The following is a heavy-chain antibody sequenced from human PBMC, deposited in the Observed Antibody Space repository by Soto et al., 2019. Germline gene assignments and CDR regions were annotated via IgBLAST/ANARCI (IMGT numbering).Heavy chain of an antibody. J-gene: IGHJ4*02. CDR2: ISYDGTNK. D-gene: IGHD6-19*01. Sequence: QVQLVESGGGVVQPGRSLRLSCAASGFSFSISPMHWVRQAPGKGPEWVALISYDGTNKFYADSVKGRFTISRDNSKSSFYLQVDRLRPEDAAVYYCARDPKTCSGQHWAFNYFDSWGQGPLVTVAS. CDR1: GFSFSISP. CDR3: ARDPKTCSGQHWAFNYFDS. V-gene: IGHV3-30-3*01.